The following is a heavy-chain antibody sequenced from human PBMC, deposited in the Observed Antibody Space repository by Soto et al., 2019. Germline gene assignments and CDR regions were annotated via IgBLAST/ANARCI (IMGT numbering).Heavy chain of an antibody. D-gene: IGHD3-10*01. Sequence: EVYLVESGGGLVEPGRSLRLSCTASGFPFGNFLMTWFRQAPGKGMEWVGFIRSQPYGGTAEYAASVRGRFPISRDDSKGIAYLQMNSLQTEDSGVYYCIGSFPFWGQGTLVTVSS. CDR1: GFPFGNFL. J-gene: IGHJ4*02. V-gene: IGHV3-49*03. CDR2: IRSQPYGGTA. CDR3: IGSFPF.